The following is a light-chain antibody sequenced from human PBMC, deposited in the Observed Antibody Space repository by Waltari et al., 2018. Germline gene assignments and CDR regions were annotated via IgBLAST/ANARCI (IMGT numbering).Light chain of an antibody. CDR3: CSYAGTSP. J-gene: IGLJ1*01. Sequence: QSALTQPRSVSGSPGQSVTISCTGASTNIGGYNYVSWYQQHPGKAPKLIIYDVTKRPSGVPDRVSGSKSGDTASLTSSGLQAEDEADYYCCSYAGTSPFGTGTKVTVL. CDR2: DVT. CDR1: STNIGGYNY. V-gene: IGLV2-11*01.